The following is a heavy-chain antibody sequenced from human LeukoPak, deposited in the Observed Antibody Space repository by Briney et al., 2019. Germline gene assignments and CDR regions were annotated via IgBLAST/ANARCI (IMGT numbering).Heavy chain of an antibody. D-gene: IGHD4-17*01. V-gene: IGHV3-23*01. CDR3: TRDSSYGDYSTAFDY. J-gene: IGHJ4*02. CDR2: SGSTT. CDR1: GFIFSSYA. Sequence: GGSLRLSCAASGFIFSSYAMTWVRQAPGKGLEWVSSSGSTTDYSDSVKGRFTISIDNSKNTLYLQMNSPSAEDTAVYYCTRDSSYGDYSTAFDYWGQGALVTVSS.